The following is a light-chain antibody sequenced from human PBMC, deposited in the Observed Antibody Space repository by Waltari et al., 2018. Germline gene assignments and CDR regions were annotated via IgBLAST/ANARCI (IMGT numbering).Light chain of an antibody. CDR2: WAS. Sequence: DIVMTQSPDSLAVSLGERATINCRSSRTVFFSSNNKDFLSWYQQRPGQPPKLLIYWASTRESGVPDRFSGSGSGTNFTLTINGLQAEDVAVYYCQRFYITPQTFGQGTRVEIK. CDR3: QRFYITPQT. J-gene: IGKJ2*01. V-gene: IGKV4-1*01. CDR1: RTVFFSSNNKDF.